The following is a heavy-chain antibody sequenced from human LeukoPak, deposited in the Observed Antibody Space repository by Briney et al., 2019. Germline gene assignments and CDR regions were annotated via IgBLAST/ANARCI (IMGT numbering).Heavy chain of an antibody. Sequence: GGSLRLSCAASGFTFSIYGMHWVRQAPGKGLEWVTLISYDGSKKYYADSVKGRFTISRDNSKNTLYLQMSSLRAEDTAVYYCAKLLHDYGDTPYYYGMDVWGQGTTVTVSS. V-gene: IGHV3-30*18. D-gene: IGHD4-17*01. J-gene: IGHJ6*02. CDR1: GFTFSIYG. CDR3: AKLLHDYGDTPYYYGMDV. CDR2: ISYDGSKK.